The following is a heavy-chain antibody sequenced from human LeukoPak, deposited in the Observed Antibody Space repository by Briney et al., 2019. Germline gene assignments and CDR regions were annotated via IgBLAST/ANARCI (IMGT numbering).Heavy chain of an antibody. CDR1: GFIFSNFV. CDR3: ARDHYFKIDY. CDR2: IPSDDNPT. Sequence: AGSLRLSCSASGFIFSNFVMHWVRQAPGKGLVWVARIPSDDNPTNYADSVQGRFTISRDNAKNTLYLHMNDLRVEDTAVYFCARDHYFKIDYWGQGTPVTVSS. J-gene: IGHJ4*02. V-gene: IGHV3-74*01. D-gene: IGHD3-10*01.